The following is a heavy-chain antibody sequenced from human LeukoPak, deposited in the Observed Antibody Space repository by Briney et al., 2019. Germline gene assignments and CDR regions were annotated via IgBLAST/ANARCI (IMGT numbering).Heavy chain of an antibody. CDR1: GGSISSYY. CDR2: IYYSGST. D-gene: IGHD6-13*01. J-gene: IGHJ4*02. CDR3: ARAPGYSSSWYPDY. V-gene: IGHV4-59*08. Sequence: PSETLSLACTVSGGSISSYYWSWIRQPPGKGLEWIGYIYYSGSTNYNPSLKSRVTISVDTSKNQFSLKLSSVTAADTAVYYCARAPGYSSSWYPDYWGQGTLVTVSS.